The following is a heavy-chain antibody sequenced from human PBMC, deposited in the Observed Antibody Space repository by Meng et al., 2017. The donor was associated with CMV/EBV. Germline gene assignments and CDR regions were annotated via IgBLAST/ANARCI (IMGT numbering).Heavy chain of an antibody. CDR1: GGSISSSSYY. Sequence: GSLRLSCTVSGGSISSSSYYWGWIRQPPGKGLEWIGSIYYIGSTYYNPSLKSRVTISVDKSKNQFSLKLSSVTAADTAVYYCARWGYDKRGFYWGQGTLVTVSS. V-gene: IGHV4-39*07. CDR2: IYYIGST. J-gene: IGHJ4*02. CDR3: ARWGYDKRGFY. D-gene: IGHD3-16*01.